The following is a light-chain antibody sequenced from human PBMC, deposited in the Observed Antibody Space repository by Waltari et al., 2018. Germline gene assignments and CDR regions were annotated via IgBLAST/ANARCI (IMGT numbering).Light chain of an antibody. V-gene: IGKV3-20*01. Sequence: EIVLTQSPGTLSLSPGERATLFCRASQSVSSNSLAWYQQKSGQAPRLLIYGASNRAIGIPDRFSGSGAGTDFSLTSSRLETEDFAVYYGQHCGDSALFTFGPGTKVDFK. CDR3: QHCGDSALFT. CDR1: QSVSSNS. CDR2: GAS. J-gene: IGKJ3*01.